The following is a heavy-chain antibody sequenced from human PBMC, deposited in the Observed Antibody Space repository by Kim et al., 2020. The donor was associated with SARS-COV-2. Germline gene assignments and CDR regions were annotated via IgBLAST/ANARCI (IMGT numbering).Heavy chain of an antibody. Sequence: ASVKVSCKASGYTFTNYAVNWVRQAPGQGLEWMGWLNTNTGNPTYAQGFTGRFVFSLDTSVSTAYLQISSLKAEDSAVYYCARDPGGYCVSTTCYFPLFRYNFDYGMDVWGQGTTVTVSS. CDR1: GYTFTNYA. CDR3: ARDPGGYCVSTTCYFPLFRYNFDYGMDV. D-gene: IGHD2-2*01. CDR2: LNTNTGNP. J-gene: IGHJ6*02. V-gene: IGHV7-4-1*02.